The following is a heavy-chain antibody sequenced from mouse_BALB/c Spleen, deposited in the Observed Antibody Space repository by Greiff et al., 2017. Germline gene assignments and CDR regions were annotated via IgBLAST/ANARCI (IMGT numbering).Heavy chain of an antibody. Sequence: EVKLQESGGGLVQPGGSMKLSCVASGFTFSNYWMNWVRQSPEKGLEWVAEIRLKSNNYATHYAESVKGRFTISRDDSKSSVYLQMNNLRAEDTGIYYCTREGSTMITTFAYWGQGTLVTVSA. V-gene: IGHV6-6*02. J-gene: IGHJ3*01. CDR1: GFTFSNYW. D-gene: IGHD2-4*01. CDR3: TREGSTMITTFAY. CDR2: IRLKSNNYAT.